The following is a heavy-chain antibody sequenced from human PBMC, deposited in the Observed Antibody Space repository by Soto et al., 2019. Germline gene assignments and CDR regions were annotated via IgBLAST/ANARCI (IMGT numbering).Heavy chain of an antibody. Sequence: SETLSLTCAVYGGSFSGYYWTWIRQPPGTGLEWIGEINHSGSTNYNPSLRSRVTISVDTSKNQFSLKLTSVTAADTAVYYCARDKITGLFDYWGQGTLVTVSS. J-gene: IGHJ4*02. CDR1: GGSFSGYY. D-gene: IGHD2-8*02. CDR2: INHSGST. CDR3: ARDKITGLFDY. V-gene: IGHV4-34*01.